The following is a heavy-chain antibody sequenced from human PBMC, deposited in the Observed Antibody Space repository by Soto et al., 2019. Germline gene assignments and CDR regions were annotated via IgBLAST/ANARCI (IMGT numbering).Heavy chain of an antibody. J-gene: IGHJ6*02. CDR2: MNPNSGNT. CDR1: GYTFTSYD. CDR3: ARFFDSRVDYYDSSGYIYYYGMDV. D-gene: IGHD3-22*01. Sequence: ASVKVSCKASGYTFTSYDINWVRQATGQGLEWMGWMNPNSGNTGYAQKFQGRVTMTRNTSISTAYMELSSLRSEDTAVYYCARFFDSRVDYYDSSGYIYYYGMDVWGQGTTVTVSS. V-gene: IGHV1-8*01.